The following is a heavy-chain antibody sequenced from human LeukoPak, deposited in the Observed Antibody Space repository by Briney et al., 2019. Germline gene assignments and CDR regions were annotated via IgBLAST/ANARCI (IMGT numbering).Heavy chain of an antibody. CDR1: GYTFTSYG. J-gene: IGHJ6*03. CDR2: ISAYNGNT. D-gene: IGHD4-17*01. CDR3: ARDPSVTPHYMDV. Sequence: ASVKVSCKASGYTFTSYGTSWVRQAPGQGLEWMGWISAYNGNTNYAQKLQGRVTMTTDTSTSTAYMKLRSLRSDDTAVYYCARDPSVTPHYMDVWGKGTTVTVSS. V-gene: IGHV1-18*01.